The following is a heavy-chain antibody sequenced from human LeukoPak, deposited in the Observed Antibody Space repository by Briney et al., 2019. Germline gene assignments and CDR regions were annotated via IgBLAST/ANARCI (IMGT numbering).Heavy chain of an antibody. D-gene: IGHD4-17*01. V-gene: IGHV1-46*01. J-gene: IGHJ4*02. CDR1: GYTFTSYY. CDR3: ARGDYGDYFYRNQNPGYFDY. Sequence: ASVKVSCKASGYTFTSYYMHWVRQAPGQGLEWMGIINPSGGSTSYAQKFQGRVTMTRDMSTSTVYMELSSLRSEDTAVYYCARGDYGDYFYRNQNPGYFDYWGQGTLVTVSS. CDR2: INPSGGST.